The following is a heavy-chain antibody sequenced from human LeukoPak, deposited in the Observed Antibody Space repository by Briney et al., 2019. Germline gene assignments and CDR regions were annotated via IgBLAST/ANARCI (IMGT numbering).Heavy chain of an antibody. CDR2: IKQDGSEK. V-gene: IGHV3-7*04. J-gene: IGHJ6*02. CDR1: GFTFSAYW. D-gene: IGHD3-10*01. CDR3: ARDSRGGYYYGMDV. Sequence: GGSLRLSCAASGFTFSAYWMSWVRQAPGRGLEWVANIKQDGSEKYYVDSVKGRFTISRDNVKNSLYLQMNSLRAEDTAVYYCARDSRGGYYYGMDVWGQGTTVTVSS.